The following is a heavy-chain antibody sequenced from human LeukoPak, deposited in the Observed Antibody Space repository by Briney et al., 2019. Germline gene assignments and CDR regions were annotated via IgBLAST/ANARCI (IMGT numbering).Heavy chain of an antibody. V-gene: IGHV3-23*01. CDR1: GFTFSSYA. D-gene: IGHD3-10*01. Sequence: GGSLRLSCAASGFTFSSYAMSWVRQAPGKGLEWVSAISGSGGSTYYADSVKGRFTISRDNSKNTLYLQMNSLRAEDTAVYYCAIRYYGSGSYSYWGQGTLVTVPS. CDR2: ISGSGGST. CDR3: AIRYYGSGSYSY. J-gene: IGHJ4*02.